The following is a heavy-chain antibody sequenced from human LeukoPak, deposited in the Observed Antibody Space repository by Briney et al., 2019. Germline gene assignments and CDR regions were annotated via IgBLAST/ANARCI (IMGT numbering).Heavy chain of an antibody. CDR3: ARVGQDWGSYWDY. D-gene: IGHD3-16*01. CDR1: GYTFTGYY. V-gene: IGHV1-69*05. CDR2: IIPIFGTA. J-gene: IGHJ4*02. Sequence: ASVKVSCKASGYTFTGYYMHWVRQAPGQGLEWMGGIIPIFGTANYAQKFQGRVTITTDESTSTAYMELSSLRSEDTAVYYCARVGQDWGSYWDYWGQGTLVTVSS.